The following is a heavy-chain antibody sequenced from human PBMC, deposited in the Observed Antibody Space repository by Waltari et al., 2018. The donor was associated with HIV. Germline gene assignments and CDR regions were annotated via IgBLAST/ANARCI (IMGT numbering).Heavy chain of an antibody. CDR3: VRGSSSWNGVDF. Sequence: EVQLVESGGGVVQPGGSLRLSCAASGFTFSNYWMNWVRQAAGKGLVWVSRINRDGSSTTYADSEKGRFTISRDNAKNTLYMQMNSLRAEDTALYYCVRGSSSWNGVDFWGRGTLVTVSS. D-gene: IGHD6-13*01. CDR1: GFTFSNYW. V-gene: IGHV3-74*01. J-gene: IGHJ4*02. CDR2: INRDGSST.